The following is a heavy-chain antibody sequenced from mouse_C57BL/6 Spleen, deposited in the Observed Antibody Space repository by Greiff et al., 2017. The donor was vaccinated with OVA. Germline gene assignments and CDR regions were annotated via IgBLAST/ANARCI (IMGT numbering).Heavy chain of an antibody. J-gene: IGHJ1*03. CDR3: ARYRKPYWYFDV. CDR1: GFTFTDYY. V-gene: IGHV7-3*01. Sequence: DVQLQESGGGLVQPGGSLSLSCAASGFTFTDYYMSWVRQPPGKALEWLGFIRNKANGYTTEYSASVKGRFTISRDNSQSILYLQMNALRAEDSATYYCARYRKPYWYFDVWGTGTTVTVSS. CDR2: IRNKANGYTT.